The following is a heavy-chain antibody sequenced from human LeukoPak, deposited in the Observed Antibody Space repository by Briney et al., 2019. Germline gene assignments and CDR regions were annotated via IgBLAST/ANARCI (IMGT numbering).Heavy chain of an antibody. CDR1: GLTFSNYW. D-gene: IGHD2-2*01. J-gene: IGHJ4*02. CDR2: INSDGSST. V-gene: IGHV3-74*01. Sequence: GGSLRLSCVGTGLTFSNYWMNWIRQAPGKGLVWVSRINSDGSSTSYADSVKGRFTISRDNAKNTLYLQMNSLRAEDTAVYYCARAPKCSSTSCSLTYWGQGTLVTVSS. CDR3: ARAPKCSSTSCSLTY.